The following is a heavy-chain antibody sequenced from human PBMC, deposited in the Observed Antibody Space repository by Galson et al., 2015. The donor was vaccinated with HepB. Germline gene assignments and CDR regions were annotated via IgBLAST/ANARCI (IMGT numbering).Heavy chain of an antibody. CDR2: ISANTGNT. V-gene: IGHV1-18*04. Sequence: SVKVSCKASGYSFTSNGISWVRQAPGHGLEWMGWISANTGNTNYAQKFQGRVTLTRDTSTSSVHMELRSLRFDDTAVYYCARDRLHSVGYWGKGSLVTVSS. D-gene: IGHD5-18*01. CDR3: ARDRLHSVGY. J-gene: IGHJ4*02. CDR1: GYSFTSNG.